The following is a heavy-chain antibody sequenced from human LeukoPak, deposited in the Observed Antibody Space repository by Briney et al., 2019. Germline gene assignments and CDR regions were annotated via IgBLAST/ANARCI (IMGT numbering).Heavy chain of an antibody. J-gene: IGHJ4*02. Sequence: QSGGSLRLSCAASGFTFSNYAVHWVRQAPGKGLEWVAVISYDGSNKYYADSVKGRFTLFRDNSKNTLYLQMSSLRAEDTAVYYCARDLCLPYCGTTSCPAVDYWGQGTLVTVSS. D-gene: IGHD2-2*01. V-gene: IGHV3-30-3*01. CDR3: ARDLCLPYCGTTSCPAVDY. CDR2: ISYDGSNK. CDR1: GFTFSNYA.